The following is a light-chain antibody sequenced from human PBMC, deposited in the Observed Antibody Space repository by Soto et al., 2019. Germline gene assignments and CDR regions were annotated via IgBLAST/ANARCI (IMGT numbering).Light chain of an antibody. CDR3: QQVNSYPLT. CDR1: QGIRND. Sequence: AIQMTQSPSSLSASVGDRVTITCRASQGIRNDLDWFQQKPGKAPKLLIYAASNLQSGVPARFSGSGSGTDFTLTISSLQPEDFATYYCQQVNSYPLTFGGGTKVEIK. V-gene: IGKV1-6*01. CDR2: AAS. J-gene: IGKJ4*01.